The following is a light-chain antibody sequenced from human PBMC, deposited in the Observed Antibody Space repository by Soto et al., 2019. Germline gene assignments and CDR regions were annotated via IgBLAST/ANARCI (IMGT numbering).Light chain of an antibody. CDR1: SSDVGGYNY. V-gene: IGLV2-14*01. Sequence: QSALTQPASVSGSPGQSITISCTGTSSDVGGYNYVSWYQQHPGKAPKLMISEVSNRPSGVSNRFSGSKSDNTASLTISGLQPEDEADYYCCSYATYNMILGGGTKLTVL. J-gene: IGLJ2*01. CDR2: EVS. CDR3: CSYATYNMI.